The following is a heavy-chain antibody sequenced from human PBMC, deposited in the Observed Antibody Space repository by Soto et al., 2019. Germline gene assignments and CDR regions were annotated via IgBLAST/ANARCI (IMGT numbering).Heavy chain of an antibody. V-gene: IGHV3-23*01. J-gene: IGHJ4*02. CDR2: IIDSGGST. CDR1: GFTFSSCA. D-gene: IGHD2-2*01. CDR3: ATRKYCPSTTCFDF. Sequence: PGESLKISCAASGFTFSSCAMGWVRQAPGKGLEWVSDIIDSGGSTYYADAVKGRFTISRDNSKSTLYLQMNSLRAEDTAVYYCATRKYCPSTTCFDFWGQGTQVTVSS.